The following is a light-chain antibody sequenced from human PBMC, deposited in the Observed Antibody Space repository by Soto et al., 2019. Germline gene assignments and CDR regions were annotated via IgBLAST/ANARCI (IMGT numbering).Light chain of an antibody. J-gene: IGKJ1*01. CDR3: QKYGSWTSST. CDR2: GAS. CDR1: QSVSSTY. Sequence: EIVLTQSPGTLSLSPGERATLSCRASQSVSSTYLAWYHQKPGQAPRLIIYGASSRATGIPDRFSGSGSGTDFTLTISRLEPEDFAVYYCQKYGSWTSSTFGQGTKVEIK. V-gene: IGKV3-20*01.